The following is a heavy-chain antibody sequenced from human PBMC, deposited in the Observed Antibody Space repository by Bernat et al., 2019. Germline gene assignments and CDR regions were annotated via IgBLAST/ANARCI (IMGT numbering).Heavy chain of an antibody. J-gene: IGHJ4*02. CDR2: VSGDGVNT. Sequence: QLLESGGGLVQPGGSLRLSCAASGSTFSSYYMSWVRQPPGKGLEWVSTVSGDGVNTFYANSVKGRFTISRDNSRNTLFLQMSSLRAEDTAVYFCAKMYGDSPWDLAYWGQGTLVTVSS. V-gene: IGHV3-23*01. D-gene: IGHD4-17*01. CDR1: GSTFSSYY. CDR3: AKMYGDSPWDLAY.